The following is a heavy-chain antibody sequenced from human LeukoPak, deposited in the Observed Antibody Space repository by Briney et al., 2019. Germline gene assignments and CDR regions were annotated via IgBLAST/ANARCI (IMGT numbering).Heavy chain of an antibody. CDR3: ARKPIFASGRHWYYFDS. D-gene: IGHD3-10*01. V-gene: IGHV4-34*12. J-gene: IGHJ4*02. CDR1: GGSFSGYY. CDR2: IVHSGNT. Sequence: SETLSLTCAVYGGSFSGYYWSWIRQPPGNGLEWIGEIVHSGNTKYNPSLKSRVTISVDTSKNQFSLKVNSVTAADTAVYYCARKPIFASGRHWYYFDSWGQGTLVTVSS.